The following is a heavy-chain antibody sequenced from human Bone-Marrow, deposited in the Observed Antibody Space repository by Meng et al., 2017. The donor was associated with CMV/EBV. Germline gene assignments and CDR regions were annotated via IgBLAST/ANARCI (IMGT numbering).Heavy chain of an antibody. CDR1: GYSFTTYG. CDR3: AKLGRVGSSPQYNWVDS. V-gene: IGHV1-18*01. CDR2: ISVSTGDT. D-gene: IGHD3-16*01. J-gene: IGHJ5*01. Sequence: ASVKVSCKASGYSFTTYGVTWVRQAPGQGLEWMGWISVSTGDTNYAQNLQGRLILTTDTSTNTAYMELRSLKSDDTAVYYCAKLGRVGSSPQYNWVDSWGQGTLVTVSS.